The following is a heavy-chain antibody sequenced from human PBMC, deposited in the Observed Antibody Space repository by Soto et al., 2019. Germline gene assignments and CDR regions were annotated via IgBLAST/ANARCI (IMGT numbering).Heavy chain of an antibody. CDR1: GGTFSSYA. Sequence: QVQLVQSGAEVKKPGSSVKVSCKASGGTFSSYAISWVRQAPGQGLEWMGGIIPIFGTANYAQKFQGRVTITADESTSTAYMELSSLRSEDTAVYYCARLRDGYNKNYYYSGMDVWGQGTTITVSS. CDR2: IIPIFGTA. D-gene: IGHD5-12*01. V-gene: IGHV1-69*01. CDR3: ARLRDGYNKNYYYSGMDV. J-gene: IGHJ6*02.